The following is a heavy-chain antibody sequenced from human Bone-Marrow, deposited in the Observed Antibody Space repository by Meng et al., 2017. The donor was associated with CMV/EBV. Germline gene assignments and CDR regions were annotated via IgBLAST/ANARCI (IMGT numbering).Heavy chain of an antibody. CDR2: INPSGGST. CDR3: ARDGAPSNCSSSSCYGLVGDYYYGMDV. Sequence: ASVKVSCKAFGYTFTSYYMHWVRQAPGQGLEWMGIINPSGGSTRYAQKFQGRVTMTRDTSTSTVYMELSSLTSEDTAVYYCARDGAPSNCSSSSCYGLVGDYYYGMDVWGQGTTVTVSS. J-gene: IGHJ6*02. CDR1: GYTFTSYY. V-gene: IGHV1-46*01. D-gene: IGHD2-2*01.